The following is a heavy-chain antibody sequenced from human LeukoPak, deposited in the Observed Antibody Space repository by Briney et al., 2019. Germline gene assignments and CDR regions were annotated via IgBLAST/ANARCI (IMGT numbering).Heavy chain of an antibody. CDR3: ARARGRTGGLLPDY. Sequence: GGSLRLSCAASGFTVSSNYMSWVRQSPGKGLEWVSVIYSDGSAYYADSVKGRFTISRHNSENTLYLQMNSLRAEDTAVYYCARARGRTGGLLPDYWGQGTLVTVSS. CDR1: GFTVSSNY. V-gene: IGHV3-53*04. D-gene: IGHD1-26*01. J-gene: IGHJ4*02. CDR2: IYSDGSA.